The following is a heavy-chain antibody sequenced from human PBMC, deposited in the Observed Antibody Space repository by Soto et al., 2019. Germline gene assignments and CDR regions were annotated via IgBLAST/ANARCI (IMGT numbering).Heavy chain of an antibody. CDR1: GFTFNSHG. D-gene: IGHD3-3*01. CDR3: AKVMGKSGYYIDY. Sequence: QVQLVESGGGVVQPGRSLRLSCAASGFTFNSHGIHWVRQAPGKGLDWVTLISYDGNVQHYGDSVKGRFNVSRDNSKNTVYLQMNSLRPEDPAVYYCAKVMGKSGYYIDYWGQGTLVTVSS. CDR2: ISYDGNVQ. V-gene: IGHV3-30*18. J-gene: IGHJ4*02.